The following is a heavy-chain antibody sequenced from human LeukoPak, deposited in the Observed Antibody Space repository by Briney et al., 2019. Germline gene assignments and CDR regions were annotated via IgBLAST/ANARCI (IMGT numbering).Heavy chain of an antibody. D-gene: IGHD2-15*01. CDR3: ASHRSGRTTFDI. J-gene: IGHJ3*02. V-gene: IGHV4-61*05. CDR1: GGSISSSSYY. CDR2: IYYSGST. Sequence: SETLSLTCTVSGGSISSSSYYWGWIRQPPGKGLEWIGYIYYSGSTNYNPSLKSRVTISVDTSKNQFSLKLSSVTAADTAVYYCASHRSGRTTFDIWGQGAMVTVSS.